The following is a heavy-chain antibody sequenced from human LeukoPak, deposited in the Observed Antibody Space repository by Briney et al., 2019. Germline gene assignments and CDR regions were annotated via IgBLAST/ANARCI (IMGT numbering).Heavy chain of an antibody. J-gene: IGHJ4*02. CDR3: ARGTRYDSSGYDLDLNDY. V-gene: IGHV4-61*01. CDR1: GASVSSASY. D-gene: IGHD3-22*01. Sequence: PSETLSLTCTVSGASVSSASYWSWIRQPPGKGVEWIAHIYNGVNTNYNPSLKSRVTISVDTSKNQFSLKLSSVTAADTAVYYCARGTRYDSSGYDLDLNDYWGQGTLVTVSS. CDR2: IYNGVNT.